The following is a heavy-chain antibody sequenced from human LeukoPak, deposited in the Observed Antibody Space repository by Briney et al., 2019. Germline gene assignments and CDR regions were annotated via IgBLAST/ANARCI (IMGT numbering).Heavy chain of an antibody. J-gene: IGHJ4*02. CDR2: IKQDGSQR. V-gene: IGHV3-7*01. CDR3: ARRGGSSSRRSPIDY. Sequence: GGSLRLSCTASGFTFSDYWMTWVRQAPGKGPEWVANIKQDGSQRYYVDSVRGRFTISRDNAKNSLFLQMNGLRAEDTAVYYCARRGGSSSRRSPIDYWGQGTLATVSS. CDR1: GFTFSDYW. D-gene: IGHD6-6*01.